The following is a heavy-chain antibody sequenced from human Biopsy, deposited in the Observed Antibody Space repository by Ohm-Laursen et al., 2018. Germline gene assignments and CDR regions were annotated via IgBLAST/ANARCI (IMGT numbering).Heavy chain of an antibody. CDR2: TIYRSKWSN. CDR1: EDSVSSNTVA. Sequence: QTLSLTCAISEDSVSSNTVAWNWIRQSPSRGLEWLGRTIYRSKWSNDYAVSVKNRITIDPDTSKNQFSLQLNSVTPEDAAIYYCARGRYAAFDIRGQGTKVTISS. CDR3: ARGRYAAFDI. V-gene: IGHV6-1*01. J-gene: IGHJ3*02. D-gene: IGHD3-9*01.